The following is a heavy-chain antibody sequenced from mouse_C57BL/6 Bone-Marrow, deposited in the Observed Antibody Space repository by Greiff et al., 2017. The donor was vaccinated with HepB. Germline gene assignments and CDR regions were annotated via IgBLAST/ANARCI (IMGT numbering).Heavy chain of an antibody. D-gene: IGHD1-1*01. Sequence: VQLQQSGPVLVKPGPSVKISCKASGFTFTDYYMHWVKQRHGKSLEWIGLVYPYNGGTSYNQKFKGKATLTVDTSSSTAYMELNSLTSEDSAVYYCARLLYGSSYNWYFDVWGTGTTVTVSS. CDR1: GFTFTDYY. V-gene: IGHV1-36*01. CDR3: ARLLYGSSYNWYFDV. J-gene: IGHJ1*03. CDR2: VYPYNGGT.